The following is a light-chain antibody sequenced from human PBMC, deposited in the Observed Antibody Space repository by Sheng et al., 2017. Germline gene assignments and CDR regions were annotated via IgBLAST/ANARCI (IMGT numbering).Light chain of an antibody. CDR2: HDI. Sequence: SSELTQPPSVSVSPGQTATITCSGKILEHSYANWFQQKPGQSPVLVIYHDIMRPSGIPERFTGSSSETTATLTIAGTQVVDEADYFCQAWDTRPLFGPGTTVTVL. V-gene: IGLV3-1*01. J-gene: IGLJ1*01. CDR1: ILEHSY. CDR3: QAWDTRPL.